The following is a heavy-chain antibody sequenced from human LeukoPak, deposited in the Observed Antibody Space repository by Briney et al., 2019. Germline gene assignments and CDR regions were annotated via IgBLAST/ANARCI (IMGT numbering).Heavy chain of an antibody. J-gene: IGHJ4*02. CDR3: AREGVSEVEWRSYVRYFDC. CDR1: GFTFSSYW. CDR2: IKQDGSEK. Sequence: PGGTLRLSCAASGFTFSSYWMSWVRQAPGKGLEWVANIKQDGSEKYYVDSVKGRFTISRDNAKNSLYLQMNSLRAEDTAVYYCAREGVSEVEWRSYVRYFDCWGQGTLVTVSS. V-gene: IGHV3-7*01. D-gene: IGHD2-15*01.